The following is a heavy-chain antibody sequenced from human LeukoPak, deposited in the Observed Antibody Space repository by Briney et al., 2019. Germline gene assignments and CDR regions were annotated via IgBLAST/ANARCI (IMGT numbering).Heavy chain of an antibody. Sequence: SETLSLTCTVSGGSISSYYWSWIRQPPGKGLEWVGCIFYSGSTNYNPSLKSRVTISVDTSKNQFSLKLSSVTAADTAVYYCARAGGDDYVWGSYRRKWFDPWGQGTLVTVSS. V-gene: IGHV4-59*01. CDR1: GGSISSYY. J-gene: IGHJ5*02. CDR2: IFYSGST. CDR3: ARAGGDDYVWGSYRRKWFDP. D-gene: IGHD3-16*02.